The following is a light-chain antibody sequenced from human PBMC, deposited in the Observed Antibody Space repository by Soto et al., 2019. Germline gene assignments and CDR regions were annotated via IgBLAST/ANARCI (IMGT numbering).Light chain of an antibody. CDR1: QSISSY. V-gene: IGKV1-39*01. CDR2: AAS. Sequence: DIQMTQSPSSLSASVGDRVTITCRASQSISSYLNWYQQKPGKAPKVLIYAASSLQSGVPSRFSGSGSGTDFILTISSLQPEDFATYFCQQTSSTPWTFGQGTKVDIK. J-gene: IGKJ1*01. CDR3: QQTSSTPWT.